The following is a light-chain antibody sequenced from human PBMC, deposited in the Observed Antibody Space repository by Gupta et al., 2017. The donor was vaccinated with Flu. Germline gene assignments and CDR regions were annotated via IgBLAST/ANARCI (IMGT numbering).Light chain of an antibody. CDR1: SSNIGSNS. CDR3: AVWDDSLNGRV. V-gene: IGLV1-44*01. CDR2: INN. Sequence: RVTISCSGSSSNIGSNSLSWSPHPPGPAPKLLMYINNRRPSAVPARFSGSKSATSASLAISGLQAEDEADYYCAVWDDSLNGRVFGGGTKLTVL. J-gene: IGLJ3*02.